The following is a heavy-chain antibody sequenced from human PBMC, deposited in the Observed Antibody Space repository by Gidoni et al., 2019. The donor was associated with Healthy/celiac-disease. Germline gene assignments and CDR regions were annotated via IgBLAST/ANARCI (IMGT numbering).Heavy chain of an antibody. CDR3: ARGGMDSGSYYYDY. Sequence: EVQLVESGGGLVQPGGSLRLSCAASGFTFSSYAMHWVRQAPGKGLEYVSAISSNGGSTYYANSVKGRFTISRDNSKNTLYLQMGSLRAEDMAVYYCARGGMDSGSYYYDYWGQGTLVTVSS. CDR2: ISSNGGST. CDR1: GFTFSSYA. J-gene: IGHJ4*02. V-gene: IGHV3-64*01. D-gene: IGHD1-26*01.